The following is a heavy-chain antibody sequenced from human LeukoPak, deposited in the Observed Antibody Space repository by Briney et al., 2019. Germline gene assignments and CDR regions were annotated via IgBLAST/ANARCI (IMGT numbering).Heavy chain of an antibody. Sequence: KASETLSLTCTVSGGSISSSSYYWGWIRQPPGRGLEWIGSIFYSGSTYYNPSLKSRVTISVDTSKNQFSLKLSSVTAADTAVYYCARGDQNLGYCSTTICLNPFDIWGQGTMVTVSS. CDR3: ARGDQNLGYCSTTICLNPFDI. CDR1: GGSISSSSYY. J-gene: IGHJ3*02. V-gene: IGHV4-39*07. D-gene: IGHD2-2*01. CDR2: IFYSGST.